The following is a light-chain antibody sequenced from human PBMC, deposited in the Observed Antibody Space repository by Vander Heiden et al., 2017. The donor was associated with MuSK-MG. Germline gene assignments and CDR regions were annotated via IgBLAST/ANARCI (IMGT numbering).Light chain of an antibody. Sequence: DIVFTQSPATLSLSPVETATLSFRASQSVTSYLAWYQQKPGQAPRLLIYDASHRATGIPARFSGSGSGTDFTLTISSLEPEDFAVYYCQQRSNWPSTFGQGTRLEIK. CDR2: DAS. CDR3: QQRSNWPST. CDR1: QSVTSY. V-gene: IGKV3-11*01. J-gene: IGKJ5*01.